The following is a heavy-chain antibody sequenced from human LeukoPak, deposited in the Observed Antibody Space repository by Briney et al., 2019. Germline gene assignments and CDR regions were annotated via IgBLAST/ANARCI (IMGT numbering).Heavy chain of an antibody. CDR2: ISNDGSST. CDR3: ARVLTGSWDWFDP. J-gene: IGHJ5*02. CDR1: EFTFSDYW. Sequence: GGSLRLSCAASEFTFSDYWMHWVRQAPGKGLVWVSRISNDGSSTNYADSVKGRFTISRDNAKNTLYLQMSSLRAEDTAVYYCARVLTGSWDWFDPWGQGTLVTVSS. V-gene: IGHV3-74*01. D-gene: IGHD2-8*02.